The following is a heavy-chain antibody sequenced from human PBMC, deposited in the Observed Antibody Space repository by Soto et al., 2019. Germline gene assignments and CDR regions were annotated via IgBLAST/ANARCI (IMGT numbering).Heavy chain of an antibody. D-gene: IGHD1-26*01. CDR2: IYYSGST. V-gene: IGHV4-39*01. Sequence: QLQLQESGPGLVKPSETLSLTCTVSGGSISSSSYYWGWIRQSPGKGLEWIGNIYYSGSTYYNPSLKSRVTISVDTSKNQFSLKLSSVTAADTAXYYCXRXGGSSPFDYWGQGTLVTVSS. CDR3: XRXGGSSPFDY. J-gene: IGHJ4*02. CDR1: GGSISSSSYY.